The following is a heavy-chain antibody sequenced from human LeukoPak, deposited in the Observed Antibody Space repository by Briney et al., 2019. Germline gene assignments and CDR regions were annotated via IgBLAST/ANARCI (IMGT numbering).Heavy chain of an antibody. CDR1: GGTFSSYA. V-gene: IGHV1-69*06. CDR3: ARGNCSGGSCYSGNWFDP. Sequence: SAKVSCKASGGTFSSYAISWVRQAPGQGLEWMGGIIPIFGTANYAQKFQGRVTITADKSTSTAYMELSSLRSEDTAVYYCARGNCSGGSCYSGNWFDPWGQGTLVTVSS. CDR2: IIPIFGTA. D-gene: IGHD2-15*01. J-gene: IGHJ5*02.